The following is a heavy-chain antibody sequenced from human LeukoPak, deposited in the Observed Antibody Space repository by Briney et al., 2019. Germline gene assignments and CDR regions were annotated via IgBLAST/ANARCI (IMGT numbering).Heavy chain of an antibody. J-gene: IGHJ4*02. D-gene: IGHD6-6*01. CDR3: AKDSRSSSIDF. CDR1: GFTFSNYD. V-gene: IGHV3-33*06. CDR2: VWSDGINK. Sequence: GGSLRLSCAASGFTFSNYDMHWVRQAPGKGLEWVAVVWSDGINKYYADSVKGQFTISRDNSKNTLYLQMNSLRAEDTALYYCAKDSRSSSIDFWGQGTLVTVSS.